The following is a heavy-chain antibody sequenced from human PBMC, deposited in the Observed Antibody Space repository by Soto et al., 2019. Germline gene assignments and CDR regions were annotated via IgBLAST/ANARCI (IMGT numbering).Heavy chain of an antibody. J-gene: IGHJ5*02. CDR2: TYYRSKWYN. D-gene: IGHD6-13*01. V-gene: IGHV6-1*01. Sequence: SQTLSLTCAISGDSVSSNSAAWNWIRQSPSRGLEWLGRTYYRSKWYNDYAVSVKSRITINPDTSKNQFSLRLNSVTPEDTAVYYCAPSQQLVNWFDPWGQGTLFTVAS. CDR3: APSQQLVNWFDP. CDR1: GDSVSSNSAA.